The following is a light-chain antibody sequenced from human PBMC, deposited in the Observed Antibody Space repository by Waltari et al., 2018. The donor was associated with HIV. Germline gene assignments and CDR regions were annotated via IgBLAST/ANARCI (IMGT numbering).Light chain of an antibody. CDR2: DVI. J-gene: IGLJ3*02. CDR1: SSDIGGYNS. Sequence: QSALTQPASVSGSPGQSITISSTGTSSDIGGYNSVSWYQQHPGKPPKVLIYDVINRPSGISDRFSGSKSGSTASLTISGLQAEDEADYYCASYTARSIPWVFGGGTKLTVV. V-gene: IGLV2-14*03. CDR3: ASYTARSIPWV.